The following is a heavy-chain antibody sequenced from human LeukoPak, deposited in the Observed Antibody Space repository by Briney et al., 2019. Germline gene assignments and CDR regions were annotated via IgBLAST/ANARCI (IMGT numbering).Heavy chain of an antibody. CDR2: INPNGGGT. D-gene: IGHD6-19*01. J-gene: IGHJ4*02. CDR3: ARVGSSGWYVHPTLDF. CDR1: GYTFTGYY. Sequence: ASVKVSCKASGYTFTGYYIHWVPQAPGQGLEWMGWINPNGGGTNYAQKFQGRATVTLDTSISTAYMELSSLRSDDTALYYCARVGSSGWYVHPTLDFWGQGTLVTVSS. V-gene: IGHV1-2*02.